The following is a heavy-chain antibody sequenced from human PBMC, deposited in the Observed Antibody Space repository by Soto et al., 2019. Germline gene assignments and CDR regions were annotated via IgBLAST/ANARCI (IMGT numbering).Heavy chain of an antibody. CDR1: GYSFTSYW. CDR2: IYPGDSDT. J-gene: IGHJ4*02. Sequence: PGESLKISCKGSGYSFTSYWIGGVRQVPGKGLEWMGIIYPGDSDTRYSPSFQGQVTISADKSISTAYLQWSSLKASDTAMYYCARHPSYYYDSSGYWTYFDYWGQGTLVTAPQ. D-gene: IGHD3-22*01. V-gene: IGHV5-51*01. CDR3: ARHPSYYYDSSGYWTYFDY.